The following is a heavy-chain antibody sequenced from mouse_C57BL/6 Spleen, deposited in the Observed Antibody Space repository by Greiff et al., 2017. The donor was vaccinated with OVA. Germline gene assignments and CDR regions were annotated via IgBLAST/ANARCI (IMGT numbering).Heavy chain of an antibody. Sequence: QVQLQPGAELVTPGASVKLSCKASGSTFTSYWMQWVKQRPGQGLEWIGEIDPSDSYTNYNPTFKGKATLTVDTSSSTADMQRSSLTSEDSAVYYCARGDYDNWYFDVWGTGTTVTVSS. CDR2: IDPSDSYT. V-gene: IGHV1-50*01. CDR1: GSTFTSYW. CDR3: ARGDYDNWYFDV. J-gene: IGHJ1*03. D-gene: IGHD2-4*01.